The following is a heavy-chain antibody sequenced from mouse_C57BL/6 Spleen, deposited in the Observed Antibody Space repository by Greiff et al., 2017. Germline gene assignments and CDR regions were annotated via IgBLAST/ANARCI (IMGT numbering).Heavy chain of an antibody. J-gene: IGHJ1*03. D-gene: IGHD1-1*01. V-gene: IGHV1-80*01. CDR2: IYPGDGDT. CDR3: ARDYYGSSFDV. Sequence: VQLQQSGAELVKPGASVKISCKASGYAFSSYWMNWVKQRPGKGLEWIGQIYPGDGDTNYNGTFKGKATLTADKSSSTAYMQLSSLTSEDSAVYFCARDYYGSSFDVWGTGTTVTVSS. CDR1: GYAFSSYW.